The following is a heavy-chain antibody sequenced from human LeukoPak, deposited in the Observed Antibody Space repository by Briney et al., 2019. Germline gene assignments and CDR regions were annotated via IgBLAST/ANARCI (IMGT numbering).Heavy chain of an antibody. CDR3: ARDLVHCSSTSCYTPSYYYYYGVDV. CDR1: GGTFSSYA. D-gene: IGHD2-2*02. J-gene: IGHJ6*02. V-gene: IGHV1-69*13. Sequence: SVKVSCKASGGTFSSYAISWVRQAPGQGLEWMGGIIPIFGTANYAQKFQGRVTITADESTSTAYMELSSLRSEDTAVYYCARDLVHCSSTSCYTPSYYYYYGVDVWGQGTTVTVSS. CDR2: IIPIFGTA.